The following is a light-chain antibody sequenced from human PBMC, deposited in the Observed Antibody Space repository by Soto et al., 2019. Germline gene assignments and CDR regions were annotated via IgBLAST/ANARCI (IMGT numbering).Light chain of an antibody. V-gene: IGLV2-14*01. Sequence: SARAQPTSAPGSPRLSITISWSGTIRDVGSYDHVAWYQQFPAKTPKLMIYEVSNRPSGVSSRFSGSTSGNTASLTISGLQAEDEADYYCISYTGSSTSYVFGSGTKVTVL. CDR2: EVS. CDR3: ISYTGSSTSYV. CDR1: IRDVGSYDH. J-gene: IGLJ1*01.